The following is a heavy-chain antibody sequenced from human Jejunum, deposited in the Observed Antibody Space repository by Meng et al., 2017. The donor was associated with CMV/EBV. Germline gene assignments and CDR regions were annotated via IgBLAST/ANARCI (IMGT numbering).Heavy chain of an antibody. CDR3: AKDGGSFLDYYLDF. CDR2: VNPDTGDT. J-gene: IGHJ4*02. Sequence: SGYTLNDYYMQWVRQAPGQGLEWMGWVNPDTGDTNYAQKFQGRVTVTRDMSINTVYMELTRLRSDDTAVYYCAKDGGSFLDYYLDFWGQGTLVTVSS. V-gene: IGHV1-2*02. D-gene: IGHD1-26*01. CDR1: GYTLNDYY.